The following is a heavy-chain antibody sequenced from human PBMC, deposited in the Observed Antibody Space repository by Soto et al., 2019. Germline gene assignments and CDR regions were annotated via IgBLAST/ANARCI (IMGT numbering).Heavy chain of an antibody. J-gene: IGHJ4*02. D-gene: IGHD2-8*02. CDR2: ISGGGGSI. CDR1: GFPFSAYA. V-gene: IGHV3-23*01. CDR3: ARSPEDVQLISGGGQLDY. Sequence: EVQLLESGGGLAQPGGSLRLSCAASGFPFSAYAMNWVRQAPGKGLEWLSTISGGGGSIYYADSVKGRITVSRDNPKNTLYLDLDILRGDDTAVYYCARSPEDVQLISGGGQLDYWGQGTQVTVSS.